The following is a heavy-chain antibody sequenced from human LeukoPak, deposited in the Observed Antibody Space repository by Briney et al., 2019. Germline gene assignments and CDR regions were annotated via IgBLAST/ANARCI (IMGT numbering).Heavy chain of an antibody. CDR1: RFTFSSYS. V-gene: IGHV3-21*04. D-gene: IGHD7-27*01. Sequence: PGGSLRLSCAASRFTFSSYSMNWVRQAPGKGLEWVSSISSSSSYIYYADSVKGRFTISRDNAKNSLYLQMNSLRAEDTAVYYCAKASELGRGYFDYWGQGTLVTVSS. J-gene: IGHJ4*02. CDR3: AKASELGRGYFDY. CDR2: ISSSSSYI.